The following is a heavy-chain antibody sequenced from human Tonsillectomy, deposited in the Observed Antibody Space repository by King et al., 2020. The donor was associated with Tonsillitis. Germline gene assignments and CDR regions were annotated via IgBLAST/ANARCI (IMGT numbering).Heavy chain of an antibody. V-gene: IGHV1-46*01. CDR1: GYTFTSYY. J-gene: IGHJ3*02. D-gene: IGHD3-10*01. Sequence: QLVQSGAEVKKPGASVKVSCKASGYTFTSYYMHWVRQAPGQGLEWMGIINPSGGSTSYVQKFQGRVTMTRDTSTSTVYMELSSLRSEDTAVYYCARVGFGEHDAFDIWGQGTMVTVSS. CDR3: ARVGFGEHDAFDI. CDR2: INPSGGST.